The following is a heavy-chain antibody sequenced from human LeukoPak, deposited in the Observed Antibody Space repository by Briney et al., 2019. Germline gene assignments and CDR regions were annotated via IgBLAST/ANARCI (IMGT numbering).Heavy chain of an antibody. V-gene: IGHV3-48*01. CDR2: ISSSSTTV. D-gene: IGHD6-6*01. CDR3: ALDYSSSLDDSDI. CDR1: GFTFTSYS. Sequence: GGSLRLSCAASGFTFTSYSMNWVRQAPGRGLEWVSYISSSSTTVYYADSVKGRFTISRDNAKKSLYLQMNSLRAEDTAVYYCALDYSSSLDDSDIWGQGTMVTVSP. J-gene: IGHJ3*02.